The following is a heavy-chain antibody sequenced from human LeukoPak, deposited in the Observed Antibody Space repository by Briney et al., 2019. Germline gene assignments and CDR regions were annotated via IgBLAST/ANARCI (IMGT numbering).Heavy chain of an antibody. CDR3: AGGITMVRDQSDY. CDR1: GYTFTSYD. D-gene: IGHD3-10*01. Sequence: GASVKVSCKASGYTFTSYDINWVRQATGQGLEWMGWMNPNSGNTGYAQKFQGRVTMTRNTSISTAYMELSSLRSEDTAVYYCAGGITMVRDQSDYWGQGTLVTVSS. V-gene: IGHV1-8*01. CDR2: MNPNSGNT. J-gene: IGHJ4*02.